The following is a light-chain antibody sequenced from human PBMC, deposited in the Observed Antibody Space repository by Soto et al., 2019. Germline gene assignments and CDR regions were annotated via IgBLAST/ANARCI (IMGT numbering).Light chain of an antibody. V-gene: IGKV1-9*01. CDR1: QDISRC. CDR2: AIS. Sequence: DIQLTQSPSFLSASVGDRVTITCRASQDISRCLAWYQQKSGKAPKLLIYAISTLQSGVPSRFNGSGSGTQFTLTISSLQPEDFATYSCQQLNSYPIPFGQGTRLEIK. J-gene: IGKJ5*01. CDR3: QQLNSYPIP.